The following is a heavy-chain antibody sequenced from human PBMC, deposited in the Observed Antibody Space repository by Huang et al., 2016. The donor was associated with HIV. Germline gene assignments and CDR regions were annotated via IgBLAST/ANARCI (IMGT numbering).Heavy chain of an antibody. CDR1: GFTFSSYG. Sequence: QVQLVESGGGVVQPGRSLRISCAASGFTFSSYGMHWVRQAPGKVRVGVAVVSDGAKTKATSDTEKGRLRISRGNSKTTVYMQLNRLGLEDTAVYYCAKGGSAAAVLDFWGQGTLVTVSS. CDR3: AKGGSAAAVLDF. J-gene: IGHJ4*02. CDR2: VSDGAKTK. V-gene: IGHV3-30*18. D-gene: IGHD6-13*01.